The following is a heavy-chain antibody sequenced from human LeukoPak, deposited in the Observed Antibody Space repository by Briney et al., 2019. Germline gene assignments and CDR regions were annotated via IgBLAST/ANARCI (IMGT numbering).Heavy chain of an antibody. V-gene: IGHV1-2*02. J-gene: IGHJ4*02. CDR3: ARANFLYCSSSTCLFDY. CDR2: INPNDGDT. D-gene: IGHD2-2*01. Sequence: ASVKVSCKASGYTFTDYYMHWVRQAPGQGFEWMGWINPNDGDTSYAQKFQGRVTMTRDTSISTAHMEVSRLRSDDTTVYYCARANFLYCSSSTCLFDYWGQGTLVTVSS. CDR1: GYTFTDYY.